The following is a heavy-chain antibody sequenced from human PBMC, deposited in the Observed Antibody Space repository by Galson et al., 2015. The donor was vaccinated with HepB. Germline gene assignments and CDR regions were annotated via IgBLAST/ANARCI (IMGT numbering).Heavy chain of an antibody. CDR3: AKGHDYNSAGVDY. CDR2: MSGSGGMT. CDR1: GFTFSSYA. Sequence: SLRLSCAASGFTFSSYAMSWVCQAPGKGLEWVSSMSGSGGMTYYADSVKGRFTISRDSSKNTLYLQMSSLRAEDTAVYYCAKGHDYNSAGVDYWGQGTLVTVSS. D-gene: IGHD5-24*01. J-gene: IGHJ4*02. V-gene: IGHV3-23*01.